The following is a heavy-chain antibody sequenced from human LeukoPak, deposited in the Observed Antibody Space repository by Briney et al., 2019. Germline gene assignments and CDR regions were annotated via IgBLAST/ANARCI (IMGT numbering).Heavy chain of an antibody. CDR3: ARVITMIVVVPDY. D-gene: IGHD3-22*01. J-gene: IGHJ4*02. V-gene: IGHV1-2*02. CDR1: GYTFTDYY. Sequence: ASVKVSCKASGYTFTDYYMHWVRQAPGQGLEWMGWINPISGGTNYAQKFLGRVTMTRDTSISTAYMELSRLRSDDTAVYYCARVITMIVVVPDYWGQGTLVTVSS. CDR2: INPISGGT.